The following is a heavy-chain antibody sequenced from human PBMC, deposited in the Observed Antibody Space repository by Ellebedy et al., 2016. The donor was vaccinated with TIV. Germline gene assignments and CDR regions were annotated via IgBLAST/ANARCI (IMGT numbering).Heavy chain of an antibody. Sequence: SETLSLTXTVSGGSISSSSYYWGWIRQPPGKGLEWIGSIYYSGSTYYNPSLKSRVTISVDTSKNQFSLKLSSVTAADTAVYYCARSISIQRNWFDPWGQGTLATVSS. CDR1: GGSISSSSYY. D-gene: IGHD5-18*01. CDR3: ARSISIQRNWFDP. CDR2: IYYSGST. J-gene: IGHJ5*02. V-gene: IGHV4-39*01.